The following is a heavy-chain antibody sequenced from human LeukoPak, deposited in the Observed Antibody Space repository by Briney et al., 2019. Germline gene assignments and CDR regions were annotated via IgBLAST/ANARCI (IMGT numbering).Heavy chain of an antibody. J-gene: IGHJ4*02. CDR1: GFTFSSYS. CDR3: ARDPLAYDSSGYPPFVDY. CDR2: ISSSSSSYI. Sequence: KPGGSLRLSCAASGFTFSSYSMNWVRQAPGKGLEWVSSISSSSSSYIYYADSVKGRFTISRDNAKNSLYLQMNSLRAEDTAVYYCARDPLAYDSSGYPPFVDYWGQGTLVTVSS. D-gene: IGHD3-22*01. V-gene: IGHV3-21*01.